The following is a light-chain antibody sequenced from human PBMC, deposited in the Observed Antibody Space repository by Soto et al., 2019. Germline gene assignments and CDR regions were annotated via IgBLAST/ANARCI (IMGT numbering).Light chain of an antibody. CDR2: AAS. J-gene: IGKJ1*01. CDR1: QSISTY. V-gene: IGKV1-39*01. Sequence: DIQMTQSPSSLSASVGDRVTITCLASQSISTYLNWYQQKPGKAPKLLIYAASSLQSGVPSRFSGSGSGTDFTLTISSLQPEDFATYYCLQDYNYPRTFGQGTKVDIK. CDR3: LQDYNYPRT.